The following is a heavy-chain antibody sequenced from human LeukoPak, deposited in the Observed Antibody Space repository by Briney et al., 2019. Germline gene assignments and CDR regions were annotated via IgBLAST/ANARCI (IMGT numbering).Heavy chain of an antibody. CDR3: ARSPLYAFDI. V-gene: IGHV4-30-2*01. CDR1: GGSISSGGYS. CDR2: IYHSGST. Sequence: ASQTLSLTCAVSGGSISSGGYSWSWIRQPPGKGLEWIGYIYHSGSTYYNPSLKSRVTISVDRSKNQFSLKLSSMTAADTAVYYCARSPLYAFDIWGQGTMVTVSS. J-gene: IGHJ3*02.